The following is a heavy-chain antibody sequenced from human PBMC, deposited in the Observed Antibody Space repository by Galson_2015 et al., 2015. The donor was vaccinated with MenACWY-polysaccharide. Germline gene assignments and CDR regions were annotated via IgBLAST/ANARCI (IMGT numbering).Heavy chain of an antibody. D-gene: IGHD1-20*01. Sequence: QSGAEVIKPGESLQISCKGSGPSFPPYWIAWVRQMPGKGLEWMGIIWPGDPDTRYSPYFQGQVTISADKSITTAYLEWSSLKASDTAMYYCARTRAALGYNFASVDYWGQGTLVTVSS. CDR3: ARTRAALGYNFASVDY. CDR2: IWPGDPDT. CDR1: GPSFPPYW. V-gene: IGHV5-51*01. J-gene: IGHJ4*02.